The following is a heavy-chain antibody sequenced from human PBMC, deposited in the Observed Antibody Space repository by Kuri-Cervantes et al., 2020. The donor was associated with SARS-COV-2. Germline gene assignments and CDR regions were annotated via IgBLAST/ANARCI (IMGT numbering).Heavy chain of an antibody. CDR2: INPSGSGT. CDR3: VVGFFSSRKWDY. V-gene: IGHV1-46*01. Sequence: ASVKVSCKVSGYILSELSIYWVRQAPGQGLEWMGIINPSGSGTRYPQRFQGRVSMTRDTSTSTVYMELSSLTSEDTAVYYCVVGFFSSRKWDYWGQGTLVTVSS. J-gene: IGHJ4*02. D-gene: IGHD2-15*01. CDR1: GYILSELS.